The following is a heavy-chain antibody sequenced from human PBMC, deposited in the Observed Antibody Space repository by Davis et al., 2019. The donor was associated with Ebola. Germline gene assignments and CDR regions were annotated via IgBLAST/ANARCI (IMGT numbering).Heavy chain of an antibody. V-gene: IGHV3-23*01. J-gene: IGHJ6*02. CDR1: GFTFSSYN. Sequence: GESLKISCSASGFTFSSYNMNWVRQAPGKGLEWVSVISASGGRTYYADSMKGRFTISRDNSKNTVYLQMNSLSADDTAVYFCARDRRWELVRFVDYHGIDVWGQGTTVSVS. CDR3: ARDRRWELVRFVDYHGIDV. D-gene: IGHD1-26*01. CDR2: ISASGGRT.